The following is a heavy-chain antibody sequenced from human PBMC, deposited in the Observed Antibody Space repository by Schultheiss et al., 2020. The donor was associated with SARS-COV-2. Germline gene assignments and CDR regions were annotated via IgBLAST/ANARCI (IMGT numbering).Heavy chain of an antibody. Sequence: SVKVSCKASGGTFSSYAISWVRQAPGQGLEWMGRIIPILGIANYAQKFQGRVTITADKSTSTAYMELSSLRSEDTAVYYCARGPPWGWEPGNYGMDVWGQGTTVTVSS. CDR3: ARGPPWGWEPGNYGMDV. V-gene: IGHV1-69*04. CDR2: IIPILGIA. CDR1: GGTFSSYA. J-gene: IGHJ6*02. D-gene: IGHD1-26*01.